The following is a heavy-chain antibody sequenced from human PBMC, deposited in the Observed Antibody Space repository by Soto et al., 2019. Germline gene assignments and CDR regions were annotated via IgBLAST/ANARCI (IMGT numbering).Heavy chain of an antibody. V-gene: IGHV4-34*01. D-gene: IGHD5-18*01. CDR1: GGSFSGYY. J-gene: IGHJ4*02. Sequence: QVQLQQWGAGLLKPSETLSLTCAVYGGSFSGYYWSWIRQPPGKGLEWIGEINHSGSTNYNPSLKSRVTISVDTSKNQCSLKLSSVTAADTAVYYCARGGDTAMAFDYWGQGTLVTVSS. CDR2: INHSGST. CDR3: ARGGDTAMAFDY.